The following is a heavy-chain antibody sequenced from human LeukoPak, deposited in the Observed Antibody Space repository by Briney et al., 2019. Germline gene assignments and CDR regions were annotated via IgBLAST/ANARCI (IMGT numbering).Heavy chain of an antibody. Sequence: ASVKVSCKASGYTFTSYGINWVRQAPGQGLEWMGWISTYNANTNYAQKFQGRVTMTTDTSTNTAYMELRSLRSDDTAVYYCAKDWGSTWHYDSSGYFSGGYWGQGTLVTVSS. CDR2: ISTYNANT. CDR3: AKDWGSTWHYDSSGYFSGGY. D-gene: IGHD3-22*01. V-gene: IGHV1-18*01. J-gene: IGHJ4*02. CDR1: GYTFTSYG.